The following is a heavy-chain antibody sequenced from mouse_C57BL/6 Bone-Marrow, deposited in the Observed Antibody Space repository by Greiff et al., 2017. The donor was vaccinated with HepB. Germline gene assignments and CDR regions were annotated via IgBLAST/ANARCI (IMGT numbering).Heavy chain of an antibody. D-gene: IGHD2-3*01. CDR1: GYTFTSYW. Sequence: QVQLQQPGAELVRPGTSVKLSCKASGYTFTSYWMHWVKQRPGQGLEWIGVIDPSDSYTNYNQKFKGKATLTVDTSSSTAYMQLSSLTSEDSAVYYCARLGDGYPFAYWGQGTLVTVSA. CDR2: IDPSDSYT. V-gene: IGHV1-59*01. J-gene: IGHJ3*01. CDR3: ARLGDGYPFAY.